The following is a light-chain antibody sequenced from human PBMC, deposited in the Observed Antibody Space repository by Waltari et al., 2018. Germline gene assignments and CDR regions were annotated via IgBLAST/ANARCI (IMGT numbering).Light chain of an antibody. CDR2: GAS. V-gene: IGKV3-15*01. CDR3: QQYNNWRT. Sequence: EVLMTQSPPTLSVSPGERATLSCRASQSIARNLAWYQQKPGQAPRLLIYGASTGATDVPDRFSGSGSGTEFTLTISSLQSEDFAVYYCQQYNNWRTFGQGTKLEIK. CDR1: QSIARN. J-gene: IGKJ2*01.